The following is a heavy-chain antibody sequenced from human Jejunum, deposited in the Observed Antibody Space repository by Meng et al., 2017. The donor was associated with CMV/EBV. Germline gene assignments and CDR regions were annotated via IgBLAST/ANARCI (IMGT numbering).Heavy chain of an antibody. CDR3: ASTGPLYGLYFCY. CDR2: TNEDGSDK. J-gene: IGHJ4*02. CDR1: GSSFSNSW. D-gene: IGHD2-8*01. V-gene: IGHV3-7*01. Sequence: SGSSFSNSWIIWVRRAPGEGLEWVAKTNEDGSDKYYVDSVKGRFTIFRDNAKNSVYLQMNSLRAEETAVYYCASTGPLYGLYFCYWGQGTLVTVSS.